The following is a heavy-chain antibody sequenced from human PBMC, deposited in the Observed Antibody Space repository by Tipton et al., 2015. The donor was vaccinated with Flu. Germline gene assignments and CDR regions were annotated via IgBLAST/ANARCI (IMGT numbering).Heavy chain of an antibody. CDR3: ARLGLPDS. CDR1: GFTFSGHW. Sequence: GSLRLSCAASGFTFSGHWMHWVRQAPGKGLVWVSHSNYDGSTTHYADSVKGRFTISRDNAKNSLFLQMTSLRVEDTAVYFCARLGLPDSWGQGTLVTVSS. V-gene: IGHV3-74*01. D-gene: IGHD3-16*01. CDR2: SNYDGSTT. J-gene: IGHJ4*02.